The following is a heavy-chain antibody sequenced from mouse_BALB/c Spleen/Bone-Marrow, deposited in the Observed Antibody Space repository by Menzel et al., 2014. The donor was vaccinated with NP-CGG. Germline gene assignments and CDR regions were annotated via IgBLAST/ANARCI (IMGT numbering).Heavy chain of an antibody. CDR1: GFTFSSFG. CDR3: ARFDVGGD. CDR2: ISDGSSTI. J-gene: IGHJ2*01. Sequence: VQLKECGVGLAQPGGSRQLSCAAPGFTFSSFGMHWARQVPEKGLEWDAYISDGSSTIYYADTVKGRFTISRDNPKNTLFLQMTRLRSEHTAMYYCARFDVGGDWDQGATITVPS. V-gene: IGHV5-17*02.